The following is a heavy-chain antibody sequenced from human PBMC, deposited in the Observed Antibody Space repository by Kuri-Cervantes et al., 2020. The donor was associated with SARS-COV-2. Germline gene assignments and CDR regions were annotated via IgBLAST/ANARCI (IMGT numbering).Heavy chain of an antibody. V-gene: IGHV1-2*04. CDR2: INPNSGGT. CDR3: ASAPYYDFLTGHFSSEVLYGMDG. CDR1: GYTFTGYY. Sequence: ASVKVSCKASGYTFTGYYMRWVRQAPGQGLEWIGWINPNSGGTNYAQKFQGWVTMTRDTSISTVYMELSRLRSDDTAVYYCASAPYYDFLTGHFSSEVLYGMDGWGQGTTVTVSS. J-gene: IGHJ6*02. D-gene: IGHD3-9*01.